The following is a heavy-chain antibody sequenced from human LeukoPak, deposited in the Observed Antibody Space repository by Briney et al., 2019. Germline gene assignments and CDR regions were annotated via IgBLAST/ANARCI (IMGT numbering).Heavy chain of an antibody. Sequence: PSETLSLTCSVSGDSVSSSPYYWGWIRQPPGKGLEWIGYIYYSGSTYYNPSLKSRVTISVDTSKNQFSLKLSSVTAADTAVYYCARDSKIYDSSGGPLGPWGQGTLVTVSS. D-gene: IGHD3-22*01. V-gene: IGHV4-30-4*08. CDR2: IYYSGST. CDR3: ARDSKIYDSSGGPLGP. J-gene: IGHJ5*02. CDR1: GDSVSSSPYY.